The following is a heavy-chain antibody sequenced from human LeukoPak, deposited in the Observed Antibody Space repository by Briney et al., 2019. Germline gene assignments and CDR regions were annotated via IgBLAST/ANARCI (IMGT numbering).Heavy chain of an antibody. Sequence: ASVKVSCKASGYTFTSYDINWVRQATGQGLEWMGWMNPNSGNTGYAQKFQGRVTMTRNTSISTAHMELSSLRSEETAVYYCARVGYYGSGSYYKGGVYGMDVWGQGTTVTVSS. D-gene: IGHD3-10*01. CDR3: ARVGYYGSGSYYKGGVYGMDV. CDR2: MNPNSGNT. CDR1: GYTFTSYD. J-gene: IGHJ6*02. V-gene: IGHV1-8*01.